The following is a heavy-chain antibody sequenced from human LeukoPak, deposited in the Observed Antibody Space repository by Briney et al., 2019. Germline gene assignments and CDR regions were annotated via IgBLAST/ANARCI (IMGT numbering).Heavy chain of an antibody. Sequence: AGGSLRLSCAASGFTFSSYGMHWVRQAPGKGLEWVAFIRYDGSNKYYADSVKGRFTISRDNSKNTLYLQMNSLRVEDTALYYCAITSSWSRTGGFHYWGQGTLVTVSS. D-gene: IGHD6-13*01. CDR3: AITSSWSRTGGFHY. V-gene: IGHV3-30*02. J-gene: IGHJ4*02. CDR1: GFTFSSYG. CDR2: IRYDGSNK.